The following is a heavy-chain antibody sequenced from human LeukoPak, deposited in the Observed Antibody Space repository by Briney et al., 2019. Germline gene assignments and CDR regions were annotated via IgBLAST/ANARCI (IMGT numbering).Heavy chain of an antibody. CDR3: ARGRYDFWTGGGFDY. CDR2: IYTSGST. D-gene: IGHD3-3*01. V-gene: IGHV4-4*07. CDR1: GGSISSYY. J-gene: IGHJ4*02. Sequence: SETLSLTCTVSGGSISSYYWSWIRQPAGKGLEWIARIYTSGSTNYNPSLKSRVTMSVDTSKNQFSLKLSSVTAADTAVYYCARGRYDFWTGGGFDYWGQGTLVTVSS.